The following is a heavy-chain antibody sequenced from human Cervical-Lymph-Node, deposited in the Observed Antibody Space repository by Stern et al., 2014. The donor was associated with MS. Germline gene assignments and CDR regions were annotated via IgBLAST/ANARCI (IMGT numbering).Heavy chain of an antibody. J-gene: IGHJ4*02. V-gene: IGHV1-69*06. Sequence: VQLVQSGPEVKKPGSSVKVSCKASGGSFIHYAITWVRQAPGQGPEWMGDISPMFSTSNYAQKFQGRVTIPADKSTTTAYMEINSLTSEDTAVYYCAGPRYAFWGQGTLVIVSS. CDR3: AGPRYAF. D-gene: IGHD2-2*01. CDR1: GGSFIHYA. CDR2: ISPMFSTS.